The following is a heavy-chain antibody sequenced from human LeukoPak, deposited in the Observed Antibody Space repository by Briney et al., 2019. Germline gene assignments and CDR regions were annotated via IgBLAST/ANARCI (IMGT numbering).Heavy chain of an antibody. CDR1: GGTFSSYA. CDR2: IIPIFGTA. J-gene: IGHJ4*02. CDR3: TRDPGWGGPDYYGSGSYGGFVGY. D-gene: IGHD3-10*01. Sequence: SVKVSCKCSGGTFSSYAISWLRQAHAQGLEWMGGIIPIFGTANYAQKFQGRVTITADESTSTAYMELRSMRSEDTGVYYCTRDPGWGGPDYYGSGSYGGFVGYWGQGTLVTVSS. V-gene: IGHV1-69*13.